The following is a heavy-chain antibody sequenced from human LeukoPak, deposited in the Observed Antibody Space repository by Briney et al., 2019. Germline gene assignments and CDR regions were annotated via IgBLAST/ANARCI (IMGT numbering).Heavy chain of an antibody. CDR3: ARGITLPPFDY. V-gene: IGHV4-31*03. Sequence: SSQTLSLTCTVSGGSISSGGYYWSWIRQHPGKGLEWIGYIYYSGSTYYNPSLKSRVTISVDTSKNQFSLKLSSVTAADTAVYYCARGITLPPFDYWGQGTLVTVSS. D-gene: IGHD3-10*01. CDR2: IYYSGST. J-gene: IGHJ4*02. CDR1: GGSISSGGYY.